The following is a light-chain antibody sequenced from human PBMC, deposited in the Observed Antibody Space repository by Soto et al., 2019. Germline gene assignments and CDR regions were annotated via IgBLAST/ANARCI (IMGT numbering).Light chain of an antibody. CDR1: SSNIGTNP. V-gene: IGLV1-44*01. Sequence: QSVLTQPPSTSGTPGQRVTISCSGSSSNIGTNPVNWYQQLPGSAPKLLIYRGNQRPSGVPDRFSGSKSGTSASLAISGLQSQDEADYYCASWDDSLNGYVFGTGTQLTVL. CDR3: ASWDDSLNGYV. J-gene: IGLJ1*01. CDR2: RGN.